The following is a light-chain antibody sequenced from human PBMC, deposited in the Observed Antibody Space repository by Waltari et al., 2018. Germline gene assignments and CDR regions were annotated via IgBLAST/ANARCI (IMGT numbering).Light chain of an antibody. J-gene: IGKJ4*01. V-gene: IGKV4-1*01. CDR2: RAS. CDR1: QSVLYSSNNNNY. CDR3: QQYYSTPLT. Sequence: DIVMTQSPDSLAVSLGARATINCKSSQSVLYSSNNNNYLAWYQQKPGQSPKLLISRASTRESGVPDRFSGSGSGTDFTLTISSLQAEDVAVYYCQQYYSTPLTFGGGTKVEIK.